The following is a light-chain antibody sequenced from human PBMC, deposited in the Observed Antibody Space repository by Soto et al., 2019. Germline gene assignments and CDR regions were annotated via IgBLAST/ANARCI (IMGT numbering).Light chain of an antibody. Sequence: QSALTQSASVSGSPGQSITISCTGTSSDVGGYNYVSWYQQHPGKAPKLIIYDVSNRPSGVSTRFSGSKSGNTASLTISGLQAEDEADYSCSSYTGTNSGVFGGGTKLTVL. CDR3: SSYTGTNSGV. V-gene: IGLV2-14*01. J-gene: IGLJ3*02. CDR1: SSDVGGYNY. CDR2: DVS.